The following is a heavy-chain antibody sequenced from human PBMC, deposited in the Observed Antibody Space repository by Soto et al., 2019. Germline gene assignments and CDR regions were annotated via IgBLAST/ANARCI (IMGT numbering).Heavy chain of an antibody. J-gene: IGHJ3*02. CDR3: GGYSSSSVAFDI. D-gene: IGHD6-6*01. CDR1: GGSFSGYY. Sequence: SETLSLTCAVYGGSFSGYYWSWTRQPPGKGLEWIGYIYYSGSTNYNPSLKSRVTISVDTSKNQFSLKLSSVTAADTAVYYCGGYSSSSVAFDIWGQGTMVTVSS. CDR2: IYYSGST. V-gene: IGHV4-59*08.